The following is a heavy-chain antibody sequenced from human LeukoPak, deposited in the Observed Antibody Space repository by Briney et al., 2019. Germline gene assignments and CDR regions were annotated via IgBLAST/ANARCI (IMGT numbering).Heavy chain of an antibody. Sequence: GGSLRLSCAASGFTFSSYAISWVRQAPGKGLEWVSAISASGGTTYYADSVKGRFTISRDISKNTLCLQMNSLRAEDTAVYYCAKDRDSSRRGVDYWGQGTLVTVSS. CDR2: ISASGGTT. D-gene: IGHD2-21*02. J-gene: IGHJ4*02. V-gene: IGHV3-23*01. CDR1: GFTFSSYA. CDR3: AKDRDSSRRGVDY.